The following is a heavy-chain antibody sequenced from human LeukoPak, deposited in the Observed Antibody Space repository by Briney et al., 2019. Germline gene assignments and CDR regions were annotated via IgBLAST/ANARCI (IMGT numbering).Heavy chain of an antibody. V-gene: IGHV3-7*03. D-gene: IGHD3-22*01. Sequence: GGSLRLSCAASGFTVSSNYMSWVRQAPGKGLEWVANIKEDGSKKNYVDSVKGRFTISRDNAKNSLYLQMNSLRAEDTAVYYCATPLDYYDSSGYHQGGDWGQGTLVTVSS. CDR2: IKEDGSKK. CDR3: ATPLDYYDSSGYHQGGD. J-gene: IGHJ4*02. CDR1: GFTVSSNY.